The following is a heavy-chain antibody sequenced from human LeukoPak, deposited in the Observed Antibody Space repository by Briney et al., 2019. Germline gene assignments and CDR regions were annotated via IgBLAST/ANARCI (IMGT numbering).Heavy chain of an antibody. V-gene: IGHV3-30*03. CDR2: ISYDGSNK. CDR1: GFTFSSYG. Sequence: GGSLRLSCAASGFTFSSYGMHWVRQAPGKGLEWVAVISYDGSNKYYADSVKGRFTISRDNSKNTLYLQMNSLRAEDTAVYYCARKWELLPFDYWGQGTLVTVSP. CDR3: ARKWELLPFDY. J-gene: IGHJ4*02. D-gene: IGHD1-26*01.